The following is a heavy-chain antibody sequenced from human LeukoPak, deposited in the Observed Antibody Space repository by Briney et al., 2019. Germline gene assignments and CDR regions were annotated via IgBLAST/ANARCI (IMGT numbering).Heavy chain of an antibody. V-gene: IGHV4-59*01. CDR2: IYYSGPT. J-gene: IGHJ4*02. D-gene: IGHD3-10*01. CDR3: AREGYGSGSYYPETTFDY. Sequence: SGTLSLSCTVSGVSISNYYWNWIRQPPGKGLEWVWDIYYSGPTNYNPSLKSRVSMSVDTSKNQFSLKLSSVTAADTAVYYCAREGYGSGSYYPETTFDYWGQGTLVTVSS. CDR1: GVSISNYY.